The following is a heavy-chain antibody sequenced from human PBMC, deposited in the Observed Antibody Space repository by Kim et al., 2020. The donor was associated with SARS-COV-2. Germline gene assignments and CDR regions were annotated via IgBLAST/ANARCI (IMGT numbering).Heavy chain of an antibody. CDR1: GFTFSNYA. CDR3: AKNPVSSSNNGYSFAY. Sequence: GGSLRLSCAASGFTFSNYAMSWVRQAPGKGLEYVSTITSGGGSTYYADSVKGRFTISRHNSKNTVYLQMNTLRAEDTAVYYCAKNPVSSSNNGYSFAYWGQGTLVTVSS. J-gene: IGHJ4*01. D-gene: IGHD2-8*01. V-gene: IGHV3-23*01. CDR2: ITSGGGST.